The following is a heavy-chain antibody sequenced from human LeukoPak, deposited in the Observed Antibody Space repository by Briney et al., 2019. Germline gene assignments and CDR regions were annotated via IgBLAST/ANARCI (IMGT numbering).Heavy chain of an antibody. J-gene: IGHJ4*02. Sequence: GGSLRLSCAASGFTFSSYGMHWVRQAPGKGLEWVAVISYDGSNKYYADSVKGRFTISRDNSKNTLYLQMNSLRAEDTAVYYCAKGRRRIMITFGGVIPFDYWGQGTLVTVSS. CDR3: AKGRRRIMITFGGVIPFDY. CDR1: GFTFSSYG. CDR2: ISYDGSNK. D-gene: IGHD3-16*02. V-gene: IGHV3-30*18.